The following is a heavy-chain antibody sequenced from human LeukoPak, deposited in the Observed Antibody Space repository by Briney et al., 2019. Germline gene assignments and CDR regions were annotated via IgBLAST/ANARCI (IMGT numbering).Heavy chain of an antibody. CDR3: TRGVGGGGAFDY. Sequence: GGSLRLSCTASGFTFCDYAMSWVRQAPGKGREWVGFIRRKDYGATTEYAASVKGRFTISRDESKSIAYLQINTLKTEDTAVYYCTRGVGGGGAFDYWGQGTLVTVSS. D-gene: IGHD3-16*01. V-gene: IGHV3-49*04. CDR2: IRRKDYGATT. CDR1: GFTFCDYA. J-gene: IGHJ4*02.